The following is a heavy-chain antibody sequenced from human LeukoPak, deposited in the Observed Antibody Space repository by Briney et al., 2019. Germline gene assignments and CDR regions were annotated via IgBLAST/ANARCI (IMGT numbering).Heavy chain of an antibody. CDR3: AGGAYYYDSSGRDY. J-gene: IGHJ4*02. Sequence: SETLSLTCAVYGGSFSGYYWSWIRQPPGKGLEWIGEINHSGSTNYNPSLKRRVTISVDKSKNQFSLKLSSVTAADTAVYYCAGGAYYYDSSGRDYWGQGTLVTVSS. V-gene: IGHV4-34*01. CDR2: INHSGST. D-gene: IGHD3-22*01. CDR1: GGSFSGYY.